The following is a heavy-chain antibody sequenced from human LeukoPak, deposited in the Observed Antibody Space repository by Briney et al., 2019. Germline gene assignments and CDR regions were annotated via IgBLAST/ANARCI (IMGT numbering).Heavy chain of an antibody. Sequence: SETLSLTCTVSGYSISSGYYWGWIRQPPGKGLEWIGSIYHSGSTYYNPSLKSRVTISVDTSKNQFSLKLSSVTAADTAVYYCARADVVVVAATVDYYMDVWGKGTTVTVSS. V-gene: IGHV4-38-2*02. D-gene: IGHD2-15*01. CDR1: GYSISSGYY. CDR3: ARADVVVVAATVDYYMDV. J-gene: IGHJ6*03. CDR2: IYHSGST.